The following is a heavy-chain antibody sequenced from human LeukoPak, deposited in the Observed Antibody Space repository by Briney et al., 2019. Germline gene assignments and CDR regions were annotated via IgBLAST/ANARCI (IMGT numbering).Heavy chain of an antibody. D-gene: IGHD3-10*01. CDR1: GGSFSGYY. Sequence: SETLSLTCAVYGGSFSGYYWGWIRQPPGKGLEWIGSIYYSGSTYYNPSLKSRVTISVDTSKNQFSLKLSSVTAADTAVYYCGRKGITMVRGVMTHYYYYYMDVWGKGTTVTISS. CDR2: IYYSGST. V-gene: IGHV4-34*01. CDR3: GRKGITMVRGVMTHYYYYYMDV. J-gene: IGHJ6*03.